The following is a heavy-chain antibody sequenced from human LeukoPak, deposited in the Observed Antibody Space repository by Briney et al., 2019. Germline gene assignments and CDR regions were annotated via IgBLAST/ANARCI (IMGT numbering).Heavy chain of an antibody. CDR3: ARPTGRGGYPTDPFDI. Sequence: SETLSLTCAVPGGSIRSSNWWSWVRQPPGKGLEWIGEIYHSGGTTNYNPSLKSRVTISVDKSKNQFSLQLSSVTAADTALYYCARPTGRGGYPTDPFDIWGRGTMVAVSS. CDR2: IYHSGGTT. CDR1: GGSIRSSNW. J-gene: IGHJ3*02. D-gene: IGHD6-25*01. V-gene: IGHV4-4*02.